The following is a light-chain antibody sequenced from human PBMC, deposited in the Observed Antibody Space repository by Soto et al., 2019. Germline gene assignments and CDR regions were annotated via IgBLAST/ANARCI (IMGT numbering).Light chain of an antibody. J-gene: IGKJ1*01. CDR1: QGISNY. V-gene: IGKV1-27*01. CDR2: AAS. Sequence: DIQMTQSPSSLSASVGDRATITCRASQGISNYLAWYQQKPGRVPKLLIYAASTLQSVVPSRFSGSGSGTDFTLTISSLQPEDVAIYYCQKYNSGPWTFGQGTKVEIK. CDR3: QKYNSGPWT.